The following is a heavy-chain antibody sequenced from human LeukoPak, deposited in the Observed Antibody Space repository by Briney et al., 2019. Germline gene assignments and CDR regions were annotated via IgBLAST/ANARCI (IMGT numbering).Heavy chain of an antibody. CDR3: ANQAYYYDSSGYYDTYYFDY. D-gene: IGHD3-22*01. J-gene: IGHJ4*02. CDR2: ISSSGSTI. V-gene: IGHV3-11*01. Sequence: GGSLRLSCAASGFTFSDYYMSWIRQAPGKGLEWVSYISSSGSTIYYADSVKGRFTISRDNAKNLLYLQMNSLRAEDTAVYYCANQAYYYDSSGYYDTYYFDYWGQGTLVTVSS. CDR1: GFTFSDYY.